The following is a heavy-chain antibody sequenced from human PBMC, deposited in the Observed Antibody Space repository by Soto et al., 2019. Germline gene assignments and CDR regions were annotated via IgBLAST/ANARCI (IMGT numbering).Heavy chain of an antibody. J-gene: IGHJ3*02. V-gene: IGHV3-23*01. CDR2: ILVGGST. D-gene: IGHD2-8*02. Sequence: PGGSLRLSCAASGFTCSSYDMSWVRQAPGKGLEWVSTILVGGSTHYPDSVKGRFTISRDNSKNTAFLQTNSLTAGDTAVYYCAKATATGGGAFDICGQGTVVTVSS. CDR3: AKATATGGGAFDI. CDR1: GFTCSSYD.